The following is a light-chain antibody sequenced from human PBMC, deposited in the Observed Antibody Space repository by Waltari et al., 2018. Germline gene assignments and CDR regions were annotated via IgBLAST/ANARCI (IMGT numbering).Light chain of an antibody. V-gene: IGLV1-51*02. Sequence: QSVLTQPPSVSAAPGQRVTISCSGGNSNIGNNYVSWYRQFPGTAPKLLIYEDVDRPSGIPGRFSGSKSGTSATLDITGLQAGDEADYYCGTWDSSLSGAVFGGGTHLTVL. J-gene: IGLJ7*01. CDR1: NSNIGNNY. CDR2: EDV. CDR3: GTWDSSLSGAV.